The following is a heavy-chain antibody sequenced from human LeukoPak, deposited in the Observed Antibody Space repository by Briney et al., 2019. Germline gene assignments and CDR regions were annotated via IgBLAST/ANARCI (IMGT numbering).Heavy chain of an antibody. Sequence: GGSLGLSCAASGFTFSSYEMNWVRQAPGKGLEWVSYISSSGSTIYYADSVKGRFTISRDNAKNSLYLQMNSLRAEDTAVYYCARDGPRIVGATSPFDYWGQGTLVTVSS. V-gene: IGHV3-48*03. J-gene: IGHJ4*02. CDR1: GFTFSSYE. D-gene: IGHD1-26*01. CDR2: ISSSGSTI. CDR3: ARDGPRIVGATSPFDY.